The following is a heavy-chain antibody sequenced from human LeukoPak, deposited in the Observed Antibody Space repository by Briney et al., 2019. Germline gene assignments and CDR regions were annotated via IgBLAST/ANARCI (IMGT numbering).Heavy chain of an antibody. CDR2: IIPIFGTA. D-gene: IGHD1-14*01. V-gene: IGHV1-69*05. J-gene: IGHJ3*02. CDR1: GGTFSSYA. CDR3: ARVSREPARDAFDI. Sequence: SVKVSCKASGGTFSSYAISWVRQAPGQGLEWMGGIIPIFGTANYAQKSQGRVTITTDESTSTAYMELSSLRSEDTAVYYCARVSREPARDAFDIWGQGTMVTVSS.